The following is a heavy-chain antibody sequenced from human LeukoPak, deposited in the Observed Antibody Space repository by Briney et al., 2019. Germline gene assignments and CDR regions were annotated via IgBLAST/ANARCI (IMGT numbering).Heavy chain of an antibody. D-gene: IGHD6-13*01. Sequence: GGSLRLSCAASGFTFSSYSMNWVRQAPGKGLEWVSSISSSSSYIYYADSVKGRFTISRDNAKNSLYLQMNSLRAEDTAVYYCARERPAAASAFEIWGQGTMVTVSS. CDR1: GFTFSSYS. J-gene: IGHJ3*02. CDR3: ARERPAAASAFEI. CDR2: ISSSSSYI. V-gene: IGHV3-21*01.